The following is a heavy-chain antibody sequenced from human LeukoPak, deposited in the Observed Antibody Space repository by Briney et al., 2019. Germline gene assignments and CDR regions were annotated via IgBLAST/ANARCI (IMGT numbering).Heavy chain of an antibody. CDR3: SRESGPFCPFGY. V-gene: IGHV4-4*02. CDR2: ISLAGQT. D-gene: IGHD6-25*01. J-gene: IGHJ4*02. CDR1: GVSISGTNW. Sequence: PSGTLSLTCGVSGVSISGTNWWSWVRQPPGQGLEWIGEISLAGQTNYNPSLNGRVTMSLDKSSNQLSLHLTSVTAADTATHFCSRESGPFCPFGYWGQGTLVIVSS.